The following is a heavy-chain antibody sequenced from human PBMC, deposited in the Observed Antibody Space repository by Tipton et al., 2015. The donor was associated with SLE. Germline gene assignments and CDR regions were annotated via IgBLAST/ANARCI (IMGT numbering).Heavy chain of an antibody. CDR1: GFDFFDYY. D-gene: IGHD3-3*01. Sequence: GSLRLSCAASGFDFFDYYMSWIRQAPGKGLEWVSYISSAGGTKYYADSVRGRFTISRDNAKNSVDLQMNSLRAEDTAIYYCVRGHLRFLEWMKDNWCDPWGQDTLVSVSS. CDR2: ISSAGGTK. CDR3: VRGHLRFLEWMKDNWCDP. V-gene: IGHV3-11*01. J-gene: IGHJ5*02.